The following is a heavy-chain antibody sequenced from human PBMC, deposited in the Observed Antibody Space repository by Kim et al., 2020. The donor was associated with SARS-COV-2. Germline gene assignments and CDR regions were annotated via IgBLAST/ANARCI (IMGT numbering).Heavy chain of an antibody. J-gene: IGHJ4*02. V-gene: IGHV3-30*04. Sequence: GGSLRLSCAASGFTFSIFAMHWVRQAPGKGLECVALTSYDDKDKNYADSVKGRFIISRDNSKNTVSLQMNSLTAEETAIYYCARDSYGSIDYWGQGTLVT. CDR2: TSYDDKDK. CDR3: ARDSYGSIDY. D-gene: IGHD1-26*01. CDR1: GFTFSIFA.